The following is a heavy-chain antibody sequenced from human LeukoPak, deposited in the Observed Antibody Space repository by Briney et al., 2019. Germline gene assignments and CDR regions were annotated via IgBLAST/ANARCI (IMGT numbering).Heavy chain of an antibody. CDR1: GFTFSSYW. CDR3: ARDYHNKGHDY. V-gene: IGHV3-11*01. D-gene: IGHD2/OR15-2a*01. J-gene: IGHJ4*02. Sequence: GGSLRLSCAASGFTFSSYWMHWIRQAPGKGLECVAYIYPGGGVIYYADSVKGRFTIFRDNTKNSLYLQMSSLRAEDTAIYYCARDYHNKGHDYWGPGTLVTVSS. CDR2: IYPGGGVI.